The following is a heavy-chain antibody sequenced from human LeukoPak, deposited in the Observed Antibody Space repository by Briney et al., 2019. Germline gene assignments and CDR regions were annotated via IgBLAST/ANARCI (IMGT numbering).Heavy chain of an antibody. CDR2: ISYDGNNK. CDR3: ARGGIPTGPYYYFYYMDV. Sequence: GGSLRLSCAASGFTFSRNVMHWVCQAPGKGLEWVALISYDGNNKFYADSVKGRFTISRDNSRNTLYLQMSSLRGEDAAVYSCARGGIPTGPYYYFYYMDVWGKGTAVTVSS. CDR1: GFTFSRNV. D-gene: IGHD3-10*01. V-gene: IGHV3-30*04. J-gene: IGHJ6*03.